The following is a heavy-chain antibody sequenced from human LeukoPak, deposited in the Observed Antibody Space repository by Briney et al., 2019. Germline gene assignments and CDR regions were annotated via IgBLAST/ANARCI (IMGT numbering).Heavy chain of an antibody. CDR2: IYYSGST. CDR1: GGSISSYY. Sequence: PSETLSLTCTVPGGSISSYYWSWIRQPPGKGLEWIGYIYYSGSTNYNPSLKSRVTISVDTSKNQFSLKLSSVTAADTAVYYCARGYIVPAANWFDPWGQGTLVTVSS. J-gene: IGHJ5*02. V-gene: IGHV4-59*01. D-gene: IGHD2-2*01. CDR3: ARGYIVPAANWFDP.